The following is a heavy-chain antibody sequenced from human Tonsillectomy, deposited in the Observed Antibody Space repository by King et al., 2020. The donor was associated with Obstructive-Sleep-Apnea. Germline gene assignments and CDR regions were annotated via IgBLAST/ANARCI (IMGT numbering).Heavy chain of an antibody. J-gene: IGHJ5*02. CDR1: GGSISSSSYY. CDR3: ARVPYITGWSGWFDP. Sequence: QLQESVPGLVKPSETLSLTCTVSGGSISSSSYYWGWIRQPPGKGLEWIGSIYYIGSTNYNPSLRSRVTISIDTSKNQFSLKLSSVTAADTAVYYCARVPYITGWSGWFDPWGQGTLVTVSS. V-gene: IGHV4-39*07. CDR2: IYYIGST. D-gene: IGHD6-19*01.